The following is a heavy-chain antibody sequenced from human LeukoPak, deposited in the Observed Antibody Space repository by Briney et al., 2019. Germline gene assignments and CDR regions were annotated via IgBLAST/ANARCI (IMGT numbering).Heavy chain of an antibody. V-gene: IGHV3-30*02. Sequence: EPGRSLRLSCAASGFTFSSYGMHWVRQAPGKGLEWVAFIRYDGSNKYYADSVKGRFTISRDNTKNTLYLQMNSLRAEDTAVYYCAKGAYGSGSYYYYYMDVWGKGTTVTVSS. CDR2: IRYDGSNK. D-gene: IGHD3-10*01. J-gene: IGHJ6*03. CDR3: AKGAYGSGSYYYYYMDV. CDR1: GFTFSSYG.